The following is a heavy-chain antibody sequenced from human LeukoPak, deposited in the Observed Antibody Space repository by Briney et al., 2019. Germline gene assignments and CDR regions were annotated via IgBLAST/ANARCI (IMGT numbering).Heavy chain of an antibody. CDR1: GYTFSTYD. V-gene: IGHV1-8*01. J-gene: IGHJ4*02. CDR2: MSPNSGDT. D-gene: IGHD2-21*02. Sequence: ASVKVSCKASGYTFSTYDISWVRQATGQGLEWMGWMSPNSGDTGYVQKFQGRVTMTRDTSTSTVYMELSSLRSEDTAVYYCARDHYHKIHSVMVTAPDYWGQGTLVIVSS. CDR3: ARDHYHKIHSVMVTAPDY.